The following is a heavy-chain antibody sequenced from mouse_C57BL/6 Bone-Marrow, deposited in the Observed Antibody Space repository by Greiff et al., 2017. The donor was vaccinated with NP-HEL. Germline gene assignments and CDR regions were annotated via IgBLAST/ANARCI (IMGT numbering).Heavy chain of an antibody. D-gene: IGHD1-1*01. CDR2: IYPGNSDT. CDR3: TRSKITTPLYYYAMDY. Sequence: EVQLQQSGTVLARPGASVKMSCKTSGYTFTSYWMHWVKQRPGQGLEWIGAIYPGNSDTSYNQKFKGKAKLTAVTSASTAYMELSSLTNEDSAVYYCTRSKITTPLYYYAMDYWGQGTSVTVSS. J-gene: IGHJ4*01. CDR1: GYTFTSYW. V-gene: IGHV1-5*01.